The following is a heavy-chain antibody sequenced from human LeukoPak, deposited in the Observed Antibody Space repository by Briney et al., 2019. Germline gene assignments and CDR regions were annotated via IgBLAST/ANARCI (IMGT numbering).Heavy chain of an antibody. J-gene: IGHJ4*02. D-gene: IGHD6-6*01. Sequence: GGSLRLSCEASGFPFTTYAMSWVRKPPGKGLEWVSAISNSGDNTYYADSVKGRFTISRDNSKNTFFLQMNSLRAEDTAMYYCTKTGARYSASSNFDSWGQGALVTVSS. CDR1: GFPFTTYA. CDR2: ISNSGDNT. V-gene: IGHV3-23*01. CDR3: TKTGARYSASSNFDS.